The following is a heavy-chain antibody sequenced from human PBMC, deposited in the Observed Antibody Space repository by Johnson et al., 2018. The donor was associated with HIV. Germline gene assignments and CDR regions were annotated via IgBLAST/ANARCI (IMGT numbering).Heavy chain of an antibody. CDR1: GFSVTTDY. CDR3: ARAWNDAFDI. V-gene: IGHV3-53*01. CDR2: IYSGGNA. J-gene: IGHJ3*02. D-gene: IGHD1-1*01. Sequence: VQLVESGGGVVRPGGSLRLSCEASGFSVTTDYMNWVRQAPGKGLEWVSLIYSGGNADYADSVKGRVTITSDNSKNTLYLQMHSLRVEDTAVYYCARAWNDAFDIWGQGTLVTVSS.